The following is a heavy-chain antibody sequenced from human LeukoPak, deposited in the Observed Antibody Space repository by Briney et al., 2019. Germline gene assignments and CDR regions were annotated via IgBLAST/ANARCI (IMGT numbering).Heavy chain of an antibody. CDR2: INPSGGST. V-gene: IGHV1-46*01. CDR1: GYTFTSYY. Sequence: ASVKVSCKASGYTFTSYYMHWVRQAPGQGLEWMGIINPSGGSTSYAQKFQGRVTMTRDTSTSTVYMELSSLRSEDTAVYYCARDRPYDSSSGDAFDIWGQGTMVTVSS. J-gene: IGHJ3*02. CDR3: ARDRPYDSSSGDAFDI. D-gene: IGHD3-22*01.